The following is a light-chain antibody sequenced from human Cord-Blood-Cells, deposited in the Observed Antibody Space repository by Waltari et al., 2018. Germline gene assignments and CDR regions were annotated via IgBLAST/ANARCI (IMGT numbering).Light chain of an antibody. V-gene: IGKV4-1*01. CDR2: WAS. CDR1: QSVLYSSNNKNY. Sequence: DIVMTQTSDSLAVSLGERATINCKSSQSVLYSSNNKNYLAWYQQKQGQPPKLPSYWASTRESGVPDRFSGSGSGRYCTLTINSLQAEDVAVYYGEQYYSSPWTFGQGTMVEIK. J-gene: IGKJ1*01. CDR3: EQYYSSPWT.